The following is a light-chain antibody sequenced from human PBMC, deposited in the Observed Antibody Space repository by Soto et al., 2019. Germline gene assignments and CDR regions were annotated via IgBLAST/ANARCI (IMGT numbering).Light chain of an antibody. Sequence: EIVLTQSPGTLSLSPGERATLSCRASQSVSSTYLAWYQQKPGQAPRLLIYDASTRAAGIPDRFSGSGSGTDFTLTISRLEAEDFAVYYCHQYASSPWTFGQVAKVEIK. CDR2: DAS. CDR3: HQYASSPWT. CDR1: QSVSSTY. V-gene: IGKV3-20*01. J-gene: IGKJ1*01.